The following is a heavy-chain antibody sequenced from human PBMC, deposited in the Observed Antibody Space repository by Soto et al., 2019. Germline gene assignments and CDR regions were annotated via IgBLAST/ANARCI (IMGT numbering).Heavy chain of an antibody. V-gene: IGHV4-59*01. J-gene: IGHJ2*01. Sequence: QVQLQESGPGLVKPSETLSLTCTVSGGSISSYFWSWIRQPPGKGLEWIGYIYYTGSTNYNPSLKSRVTISVDTSKNQFSLQLSSVTAADTAVYYCANFNWHFDLWGRGTLVTVSS. CDR3: ANFNWHFDL. CDR1: GGSISSYF. CDR2: IYYTGST.